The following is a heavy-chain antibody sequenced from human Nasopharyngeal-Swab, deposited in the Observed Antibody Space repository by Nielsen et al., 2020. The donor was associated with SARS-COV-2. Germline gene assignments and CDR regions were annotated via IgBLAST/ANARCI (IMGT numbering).Heavy chain of an antibody. D-gene: IGHD2-8*01. CDR3: ASPYCSNGVCYSRAGFDS. J-gene: IGHJ4*02. CDR1: GYTFTSYA. Sequence: ASVKVSCKASGYTFTSYAMHWVRQAPGQRLEWMGWINAGNGNTKYSQKFQGRVTMTSDTSISTAYMELTRLRSDDTAVYYCASPYCSNGVCYSRAGFDSWGQGTLVTVSS. CDR2: INAGNGNT. V-gene: IGHV1-3*01.